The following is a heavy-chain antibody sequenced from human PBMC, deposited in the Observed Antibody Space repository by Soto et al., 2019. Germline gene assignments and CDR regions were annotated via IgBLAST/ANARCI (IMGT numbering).Heavy chain of an antibody. CDR1: GFIFEDFA. Sequence: GGSLRLSCVGSGFIFEDFAMNWVRQVPGKGLEGSSGISWNSSTLAYADSVKGRFIVSRDNAKNILYLQMNSLRAEDAALYYCAKDVGSYYYDTSAYLYDYWGQGTLVTVSS. CDR2: ISWNSSTL. J-gene: IGHJ4*02. CDR3: AKDVGSYYYDTSAYLYDY. D-gene: IGHD3-22*01. V-gene: IGHV3-9*01.